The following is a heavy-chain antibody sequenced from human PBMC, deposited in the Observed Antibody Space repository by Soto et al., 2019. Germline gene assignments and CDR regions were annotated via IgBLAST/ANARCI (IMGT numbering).Heavy chain of an antibody. Sequence: KTSETLSLTCTVSGDSISSYYWGWIRQPPGKGLEWIGYIYYSGSTNYNPSLKSRVTISVDTPKNQFSLKVNSMTAADTAVYYCARGGLAARKGRWFDPWGQGTLVTVSS. CDR1: GDSISSYY. CDR3: ARGGLAARKGRWFDP. CDR2: IYYSGST. J-gene: IGHJ5*02. D-gene: IGHD6-6*01. V-gene: IGHV4-59*01.